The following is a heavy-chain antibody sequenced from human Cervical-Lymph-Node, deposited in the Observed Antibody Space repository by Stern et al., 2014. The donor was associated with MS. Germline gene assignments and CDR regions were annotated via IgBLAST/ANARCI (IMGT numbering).Heavy chain of an antibody. CDR1: GYTFSLYG. CDR3: ARQSCTSTTCYSLFDY. Sequence: QVKLVQSGSELKKPGASVKLSCRASGYTFSLYGMNWVRQAPGPGLEWMGWINTITGNPTYAQGFTGRFVFSLDTSVNTAYLQISSLKAEDSAIYFCARQSCTSTTCYSLFDYWGQGTLVTVSS. D-gene: IGHD2-2*02. V-gene: IGHV7-4-1*02. CDR2: INTITGNP. J-gene: IGHJ4*02.